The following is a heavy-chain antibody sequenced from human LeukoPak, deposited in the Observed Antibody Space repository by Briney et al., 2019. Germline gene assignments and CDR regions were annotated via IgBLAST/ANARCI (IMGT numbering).Heavy chain of an antibody. D-gene: IGHD3-10*01. CDR3: ARHRGLRFGGVTRTNWFDP. CDR1: GVSISSSNPY. Sequence: SETLSLTCTVSGVSISSSNPYWGWVRQPPGTGLEWLGEINHSGSTNYNPSLKRRVTISVDTSKNQFSLKLSSVTAADTAVYYCARHRGLRFGGVTRTNWFDPWGQGTLVTVSS. CDR2: INHSGST. V-gene: IGHV4-39*01. J-gene: IGHJ5*02.